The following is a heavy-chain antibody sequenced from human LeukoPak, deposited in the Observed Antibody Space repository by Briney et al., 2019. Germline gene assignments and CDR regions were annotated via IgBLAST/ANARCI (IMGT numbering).Heavy chain of an antibody. Sequence: PSETLSLTCTVSGFSVSDPLSYWGWVRQPPGKGLEWIAEINFIGSTSYNSSLNSRVTMSVDTSKNQFSLKMTSLTAADTAVYFCARLTKGRYFDYIFAFWGQGILVTVSS. CDR2: INFIGST. CDR3: ARLTKGRYFDYIFAF. J-gene: IGHJ4*02. CDR1: GFSVSDPLSY. V-gene: IGHV4-39*01. D-gene: IGHD3-9*01.